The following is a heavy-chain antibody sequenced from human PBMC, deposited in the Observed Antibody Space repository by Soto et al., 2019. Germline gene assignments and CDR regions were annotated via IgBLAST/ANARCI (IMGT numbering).Heavy chain of an antibody. CDR1: GFTFHDYA. J-gene: IGHJ4*02. V-gene: IGHV3-23*01. D-gene: IGHD4-4*01. Sequence: GGSLRLSCATSGFTFHDYAMSWVRQAPGKGLELFSAIALTGSATYYADSVKGRFTISRDNSKNIVYLQMNSLRVDDTALYYCVKEVETVTLVAFVLWGQGTQVTVS. CDR2: IALTGSAT. CDR3: VKEVETVTLVAFVL.